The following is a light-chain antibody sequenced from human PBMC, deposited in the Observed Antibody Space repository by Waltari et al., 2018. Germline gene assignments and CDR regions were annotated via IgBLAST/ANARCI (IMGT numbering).Light chain of an antibody. Sequence: QSALTQPASVSGSPGQSITISCTGTTSDVGGYNYFSWYQQHPGKAPKLMIYDVSNRPSGVSIRFSGSKSGNTASLTISGLQAEDEADYYCSSYTSSSVVFGGGTKLTVL. CDR3: SSYTSSSVV. J-gene: IGLJ2*01. CDR1: TSDVGGYNY. CDR2: DVS. V-gene: IGLV2-14*03.